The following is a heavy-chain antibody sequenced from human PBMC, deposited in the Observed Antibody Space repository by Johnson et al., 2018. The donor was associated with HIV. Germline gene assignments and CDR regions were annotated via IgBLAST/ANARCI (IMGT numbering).Heavy chain of an antibody. CDR1: QFTFGRYG. CDR2: ISYDGSDK. Sequence: QVQLVESGGGVVRPGRSLRLSCAVSQFTFGRYGMYWVRQAPGKGLEWVAGISYDGSDKYHTNSVWGRFIVSRDNSKNTLFLQMNSLRAEDTAVYFCAKAFSTFHDAFDIWGQGTMVTVSS. CDR3: AKAFSTFHDAFDI. J-gene: IGHJ3*02. V-gene: IGHV3-30*18. D-gene: IGHD2/OR15-2a*01.